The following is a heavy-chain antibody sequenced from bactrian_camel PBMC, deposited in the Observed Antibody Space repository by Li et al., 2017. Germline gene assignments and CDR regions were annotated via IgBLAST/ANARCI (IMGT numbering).Heavy chain of an antibody. CDR2: INRDGSI. J-gene: IGHJ4*01. Sequence: HVQLVESGGGSVQAGGSLKLSCTASGVTVGDRNVGWYRQAPGDECELVSSINRDGSIYYVDTVKGRFTISLDRAKRTLYLQMDSLKPEDTAMYYCARADVRCGDSWFYFGNWGQGTQVTVS. V-gene: IGHV3S55*01. CDR3: ARADVRCGDSWFYFGN. D-gene: IGHD6*01. CDR1: GVTVGDRN.